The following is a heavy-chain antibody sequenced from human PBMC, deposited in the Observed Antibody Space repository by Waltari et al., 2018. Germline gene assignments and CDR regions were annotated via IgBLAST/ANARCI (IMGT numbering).Heavy chain of an antibody. V-gene: IGHV3-7*04. CDR1: GFTFSNSW. CDR2: IKQDGGEK. J-gene: IGHJ4*02. D-gene: IGHD2-21*02. Sequence: EVQLVESGGGLVQPGGSLRLSCSGSGFTFSNSWMSWFRQAPGKGLGWVASIKQDGGEKYYVDSMKGRFTISRDNDNNSLFLQMDSLRVEDTAVYYCARGVTTVECWGQGALVTVSS. CDR3: ARGVTTVEC.